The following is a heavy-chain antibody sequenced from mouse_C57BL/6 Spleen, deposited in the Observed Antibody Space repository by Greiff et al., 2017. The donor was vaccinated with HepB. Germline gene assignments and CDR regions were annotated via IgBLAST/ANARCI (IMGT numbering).Heavy chain of an antibody. CDR2: INSDGGST. D-gene: IGHD2-4*01. J-gene: IGHJ1*03. V-gene: IGHV5-2*01. CDR3: ARHAGLRRGDWYFDV. CDR1: EYESPSHD. Sequence: EVKLQESGGGLVQPGESLKLSCESNEYESPSHDMSWVRKTPEKRLELVAAINSDGGSTYYPDTMERRFIISRDNTKKTLYLQMSSLRSEDTALYYCARHAGLRRGDWYFDVWGTGTTVTVSS.